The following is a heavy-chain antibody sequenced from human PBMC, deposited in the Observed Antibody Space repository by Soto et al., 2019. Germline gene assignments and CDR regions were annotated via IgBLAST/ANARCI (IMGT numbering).Heavy chain of an antibody. CDR1: RFTFSSYP. CDR2: ISFDGRNE. V-gene: IGHV3-30*04. D-gene: IGHD3-22*01. J-gene: IGHJ6*02. CDR3: ARERSSGYYLDYNMDV. Sequence: QVQLVESGGGVVQPGRSLRLSCAASRFTFSSYPMHWVRQAPGKGLEWVALISFDGRNEHYADSVKGRFTISRDNSRNTLDLHRNSLRDGDTAVYYCARERSSGYYLDYNMDVWGQGTTVTVCS.